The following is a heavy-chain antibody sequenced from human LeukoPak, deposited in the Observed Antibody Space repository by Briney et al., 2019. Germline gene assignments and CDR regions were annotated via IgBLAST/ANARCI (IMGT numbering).Heavy chain of an antibody. CDR2: ISYSAIT. CDR1: GGSISSYY. J-gene: IGHJ5*02. CDR3: ARGVNWIDP. Sequence: SETLSLTCTVSGGSISSYYWSWIRQPPGKGLEWIGYISYSAITNYNPALKSRVTISIDTSKNQFSLKLSSVTAADTAVYYCARGVNWIDPWGQGTLVTVSS. V-gene: IGHV4-59*01. D-gene: IGHD6-13*01.